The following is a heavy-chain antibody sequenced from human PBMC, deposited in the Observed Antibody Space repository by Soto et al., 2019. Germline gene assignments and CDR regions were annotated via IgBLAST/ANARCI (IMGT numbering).Heavy chain of an antibody. CDR2: INPNSGGT. V-gene: IGHV1-2*02. D-gene: IGHD6-19*01. J-gene: IGHJ6*02. Sequence: ASVKVSCKASGYTFTGYYMHWVRQAPGQGLEWMGWINPNSGGTNYAQKFQGRVTMTRDTSISTAYMELSRLRSDDTAVYYCARDPVAVAGTYYYYYYGMDVWGQGTTVTVSS. CDR3: ARDPVAVAGTYYYYYYGMDV. CDR1: GYTFTGYY.